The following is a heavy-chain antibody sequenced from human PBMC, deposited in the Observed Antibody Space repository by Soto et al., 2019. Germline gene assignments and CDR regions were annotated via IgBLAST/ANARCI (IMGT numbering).Heavy chain of an antibody. D-gene: IGHD2-2*01. CDR1: GRSISCYY. V-gene: IGHV4-59*08. CDR2: IYYSGSN. J-gene: IGHJ6*03. Sequence: PETLSLTFTVSGRSISCYYWSSIRPPPRKGLEWMEHIYYSGSNNYNHSLKSRDTKSVDTSKHQLSLKLSSVAAADTAVYYCARTAWDIVVVPAAIQYYYYMDVWGKGTTVTVSS. CDR3: ARTAWDIVVVPAAIQYYYYMDV.